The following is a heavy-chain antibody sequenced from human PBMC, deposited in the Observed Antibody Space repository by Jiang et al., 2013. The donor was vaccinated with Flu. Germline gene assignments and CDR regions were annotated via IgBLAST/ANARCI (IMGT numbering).Heavy chain of an antibody. V-gene: IGHV4-4*01. D-gene: IGHD1-26*01. CDR3: AAYRASAPYYFDS. J-gene: IGHJ4*02. CDR1: GGSISSGHW. Sequence: TCAVSGGSISSGHWWTWVCQPPGKGLEWIGEIYHTGGTNYNPSLRSRVSISVDKSRNQFSLNLRSVTAADAAVYFCAAYRASAPYYFDSWGQGTLVTVSS. CDR2: IYHTGGT.